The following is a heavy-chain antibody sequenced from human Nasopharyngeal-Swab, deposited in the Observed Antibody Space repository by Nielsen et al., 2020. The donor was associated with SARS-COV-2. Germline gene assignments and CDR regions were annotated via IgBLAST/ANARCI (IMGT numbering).Heavy chain of an antibody. Sequence: SLKISCAASGFTFDDYAMHWVRQAPGKGLEWVSGISWTGSSLAYADSVKGRFTTSRDNAKNSLYLQMNSLRPEDTAFYYCAKLSRLDCGGNSALDYWGQGTLVTVSS. J-gene: IGHJ4*02. V-gene: IGHV3-9*01. CDR3: AKLSRLDCGGNSALDY. D-gene: IGHD4-23*01. CDR1: GFTFDDYA. CDR2: ISWTGSSL.